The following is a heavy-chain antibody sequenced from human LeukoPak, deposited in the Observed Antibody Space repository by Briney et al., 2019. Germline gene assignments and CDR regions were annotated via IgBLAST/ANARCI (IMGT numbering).Heavy chain of an antibody. CDR1: GFTVSSNY. Sequence: GGSLRLSCAASGFTVSSNYMSWVRQAPGKGLEWVSVIYSGGSTYYADSVKGRFTISRDNSKNTLYLQMNSLRAEDTAVYYCVGVRVLTMTVSEPGQPYFWGQGTMVTVSS. CDR3: VGVRVLTMTVSEPGQPYF. J-gene: IGHJ3*01. D-gene: IGHD3-22*01. CDR2: IYSGGST. V-gene: IGHV3-53*01.